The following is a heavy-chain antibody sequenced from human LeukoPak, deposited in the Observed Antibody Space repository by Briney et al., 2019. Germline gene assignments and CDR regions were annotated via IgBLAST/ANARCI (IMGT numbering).Heavy chain of an antibody. CDR1: GYTFINYG. V-gene: IGHV1-18*01. J-gene: IGHJ4*02. CDR2: ISPYNGKT. D-gene: IGHD3-16*01. Sequence: ASVKVSCKASGYTFINYGIGWVRQAPGQGLEWMGWISPYNGKTKYAQNLQGRVTMTTDTSTSTAYMDLRSLRSEDTAVYYCAREAPGGEVDYWGQGTLVTVSS. CDR3: AREAPGGEVDY.